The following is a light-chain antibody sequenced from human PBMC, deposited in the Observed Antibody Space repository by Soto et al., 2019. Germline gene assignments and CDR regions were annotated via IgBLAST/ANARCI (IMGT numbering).Light chain of an antibody. CDR3: QQRDNWPIT. J-gene: IGKJ5*01. V-gene: IGKV3-11*01. CDR2: DAS. Sequence: ETVLTQSPGILSLSPGERATLSCRASHSIASYLAWYQQKPGQAPRLLIFDASKRATGIPARFSGSGSGADFILTISSLEPEDFAVYYCQQRDNWPITFGQGTRLEIK. CDR1: HSIASY.